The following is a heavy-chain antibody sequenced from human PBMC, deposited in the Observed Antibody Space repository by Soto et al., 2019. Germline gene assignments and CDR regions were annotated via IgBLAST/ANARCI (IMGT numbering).Heavy chain of an antibody. CDR1: GGSISSGDYY. CDR3: ARDMTLLWFGEREHWFDP. CDR2: IYYSGST. Sequence: SETLSLTCTVSGGSISSGDYYWSLIRQPPGKGLEWIGYIYYSGSTYYNPSLKSRVTISVDTSKNQFSLKLSSVTAADTAVYYCARDMTLLWFGEREHWFDPWGQGTLVTVSS. D-gene: IGHD3-10*01. J-gene: IGHJ5*02. V-gene: IGHV4-30-4*01.